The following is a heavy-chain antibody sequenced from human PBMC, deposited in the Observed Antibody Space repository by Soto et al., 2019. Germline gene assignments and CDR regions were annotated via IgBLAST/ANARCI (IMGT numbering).Heavy chain of an antibody. D-gene: IGHD3-10*01. CDR2: IYHSGST. Sequence: PSETLSLTCTVSGGSISSGDYYWSWIRQPPGKGLEWIGYIYHSGSTYYNPSLKSRVTISVDTSKNQFSLKLSSVTAADTAVYYCARTRGSGSYLYWGQGTLVTVSS. V-gene: IGHV4-30-4*01. CDR1: GGSISSGDYY. J-gene: IGHJ4*02. CDR3: ARTRGSGSYLY.